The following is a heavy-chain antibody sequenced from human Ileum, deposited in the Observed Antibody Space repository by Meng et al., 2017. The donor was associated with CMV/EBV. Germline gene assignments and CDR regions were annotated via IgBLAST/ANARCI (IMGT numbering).Heavy chain of an antibody. V-gene: IGHV3-53*01. D-gene: IGHD3-3*01. J-gene: IGHJ5*01. CDR2: LYTGGSA. CDR3: AREQMGAWSGYFDS. Sequence: ESLKISCAASGLRVSDNYMVWVRQVAGKGLQWVSTLYTGGSAHYAPSVEGRFTISKDNFNNMVYLQMNSLGVEDTGVYYCAREQMGAWSGYFDSWGQGVLVTVSS. CDR1: GLRVSDNY.